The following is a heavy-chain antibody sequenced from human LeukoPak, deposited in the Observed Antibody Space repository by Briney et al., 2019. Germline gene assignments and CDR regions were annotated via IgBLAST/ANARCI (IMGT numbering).Heavy chain of an antibody. V-gene: IGHV4-38-2*02. CDR1: GYSISSGYY. CDR2: IHHSGST. D-gene: IGHD5-12*01. Sequence: PSETLSLTCAVSGYSISSGYYWGWIRQPPGKGLEWIGSIHHSGSTYYNPSLKSRVTISVDTSKNQFSLKLSSVTAADTAVYYCARDGYHSDPAYWGQGTLVTVSS. J-gene: IGHJ4*02. CDR3: ARDGYHSDPAY.